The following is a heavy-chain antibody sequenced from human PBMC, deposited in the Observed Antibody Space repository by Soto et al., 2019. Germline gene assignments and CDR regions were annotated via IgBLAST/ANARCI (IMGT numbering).Heavy chain of an antibody. Sequence: QVQLVESGGGVVQPGRSLRLSCAASGFTFSDYAMHWVRQAPGKGLEWVALIAYDGSNTFYADSVKGRFTISRDNSKNPLYLHRNSLSSEDRGVYYCAGGQGAYGGEWFDPWGLGTLVTVSS. J-gene: IGHJ5*02. CDR3: AGGQGAYGGEWFDP. D-gene: IGHD5-12*01. CDR1: GFTFSDYA. V-gene: IGHV3-30-3*01. CDR2: IAYDGSNT.